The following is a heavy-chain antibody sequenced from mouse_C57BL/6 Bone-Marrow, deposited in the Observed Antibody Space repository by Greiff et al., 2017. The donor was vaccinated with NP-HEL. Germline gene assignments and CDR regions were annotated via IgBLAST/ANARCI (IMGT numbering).Heavy chain of an antibody. J-gene: IGHJ3*01. Sequence: EVMLVESGGDLVKPGGSLKLSCAASGFTFSSYGMSWVRQTPDKRLEWVATISSGGSYTYYPDSVKGRFTISRDNAKNTLYLQMSSLKSEDTAMYYCARQGVSAYWGQGTLVTVSA. CDR2: ISSGGSYT. CDR1: GFTFSSYG. V-gene: IGHV5-6*01. CDR3: ARQGVSAY.